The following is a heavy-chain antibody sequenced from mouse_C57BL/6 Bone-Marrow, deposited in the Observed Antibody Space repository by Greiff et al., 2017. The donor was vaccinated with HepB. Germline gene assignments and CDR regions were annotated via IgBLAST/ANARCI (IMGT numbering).Heavy chain of an antibody. V-gene: IGHV1-7*01. J-gene: IGHJ3*01. Sequence: LVESGAELAKPGASVKLSCKASGYTFTSYWMHWVKQRPGQGLEWIGYINPSSGYTKYNQKFKDKATLTADKSSSTAYMQLSSLTYEDTAVYYCVRGPYYYGSPAWFAYWGQGTLVTVSA. CDR2: INPSSGYT. D-gene: IGHD1-1*01. CDR1: GYTFTSYW. CDR3: VRGPYYYGSPAWFAY.